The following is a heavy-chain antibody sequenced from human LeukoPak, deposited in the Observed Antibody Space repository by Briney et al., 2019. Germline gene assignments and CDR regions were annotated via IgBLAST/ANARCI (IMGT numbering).Heavy chain of an antibody. J-gene: IGHJ4*02. CDR2: IKQDGSEK. Sequence: GGSLRLSCAASGFTFSSYWMSWVRQAPGKGLEWVANIKQDGSEKYYVDSVKGRFTISRDNAKNSLYLQMNSLRAEDTAVYYYARDSDDCTNGVCYPTYFDYWGQGTLVTVSS. D-gene: IGHD2-8*01. V-gene: IGHV3-7*01. CDR1: GFTFSSYW. CDR3: ARDSDDCTNGVCYPTYFDY.